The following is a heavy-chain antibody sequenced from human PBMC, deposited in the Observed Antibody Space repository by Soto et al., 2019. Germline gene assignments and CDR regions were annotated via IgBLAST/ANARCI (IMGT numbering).Heavy chain of an antibody. Sequence: ASVKVSCKASGYTFTGYYMHWVRQAPGQGLEWMGWINPNSGGTNYAQKFQGWVTMTRDTSISTAYMELSRLRSDDTAVYYCAREGAVAGTVNYYYGMDVWGQGTTVTVSS. V-gene: IGHV1-2*04. CDR3: AREGAVAGTVNYYYGMDV. J-gene: IGHJ6*02. D-gene: IGHD6-19*01. CDR2: INPNSGGT. CDR1: GYTFTGYY.